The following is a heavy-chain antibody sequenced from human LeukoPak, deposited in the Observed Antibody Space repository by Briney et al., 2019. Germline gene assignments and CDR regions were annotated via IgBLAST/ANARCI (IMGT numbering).Heavy chain of an antibody. CDR2: INPNSGGT. J-gene: IGHJ4*02. Sequence: GASVKVSCKASGYTFTGYYMHWVRQAPGQGLEWMGWINPNSGGTNYAQKFQGRVTMTRDTSISTAYMELSRLRSDDTAVYYCARGRYSYGLFPVRTDYWGQGTLVTVSS. D-gene: IGHD5-18*01. CDR3: ARGRYSYGLFPVRTDY. CDR1: GYTFTGYY. V-gene: IGHV1-2*02.